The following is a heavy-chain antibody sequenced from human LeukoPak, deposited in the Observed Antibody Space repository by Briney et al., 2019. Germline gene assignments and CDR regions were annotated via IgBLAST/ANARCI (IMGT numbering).Heavy chain of an antibody. J-gene: IGHJ4*02. CDR1: LLTFSNYS. CDR2: ISGTGGTT. Sequence: GGSLRLSCVASLLTFSNYSMSWLRQAPGKGLEWVSTISGTGGTTYYADSVKGRFTISRDNSKNTLFLQFNSLKADDTAVYYCARGGGTAVTAAGNYWGQGTLVTVSS. V-gene: IGHV3-23*01. CDR3: ARGGGTAVTAAGNY. D-gene: IGHD4-17*01.